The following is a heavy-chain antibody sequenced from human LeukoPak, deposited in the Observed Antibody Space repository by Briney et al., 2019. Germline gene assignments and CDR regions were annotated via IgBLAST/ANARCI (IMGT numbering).Heavy chain of an antibody. V-gene: IGHV3-23*01. J-gene: IGHJ4*02. CDR3: ARVDSSGFDLNYYFDS. D-gene: IGHD6-19*01. Sequence: GGSLRLSCAASGFTFSNYAMSWVRQAPGKGLEWVSAISGSGGSTYYADSVKGRFTISRDNSKNTLYLQMNSLRAEDTAMYYCARVDSSGFDLNYYFDSWGQGTLVTVSS. CDR2: ISGSGGST. CDR1: GFTFSNYA.